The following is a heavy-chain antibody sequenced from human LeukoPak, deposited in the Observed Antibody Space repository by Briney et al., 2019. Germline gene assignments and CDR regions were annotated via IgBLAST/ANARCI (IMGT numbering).Heavy chain of an antibody. CDR3: ARDRLGYCSSTSCPLGVY. V-gene: IGHV1-18*01. J-gene: IGHJ4*02. Sequence: ASVKVSCKASGYTFTSYGISWLRQAPGQGLEWMGWISAYNGNTNYAQKLQGRVTMTTDTSTSTAYMELRSLRSDDTAVYYCARDRLGYCSSTSCPLGVYWGQGTLVTVSS. CDR1: GYTFTSYG. CDR2: ISAYNGNT. D-gene: IGHD2-2*01.